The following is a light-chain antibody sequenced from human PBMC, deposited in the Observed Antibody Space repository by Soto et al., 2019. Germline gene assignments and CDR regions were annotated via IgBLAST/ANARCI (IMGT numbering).Light chain of an antibody. CDR1: SSDVGAYNH. CDR2: DAS. Sequence: QSALTQPRSVSGSPGQSVTISCAGTSSDVGAYNHVSWYQQHPGKAPKLMLYDASKRPSGVPDRFSASKSGNTASLTVSGLQAEDESAYYCCSYAGSYTWVFGGGTNVTVL. CDR3: CSYAGSYTWV. J-gene: IGLJ3*02. V-gene: IGLV2-11*01.